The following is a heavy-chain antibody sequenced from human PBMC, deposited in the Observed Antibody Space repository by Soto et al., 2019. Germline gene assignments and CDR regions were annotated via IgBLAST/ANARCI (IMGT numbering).Heavy chain of an antibody. CDR2: INHSGST. CDR3: ARVGRFLGWFDP. V-gene: IGHV4-34*01. CDR1: GGSFSGYY. Sequence: SETLSLACAVYGGSFSGYYWSWIRQPPGKGLEWIGEINHSGSTNYNPSLKSRVTISVDTSKNQFSLKLSSVTAADTAVYYCARVGRFLGWFDPWGQGTLVTVSS. J-gene: IGHJ5*02. D-gene: IGHD3-3*01.